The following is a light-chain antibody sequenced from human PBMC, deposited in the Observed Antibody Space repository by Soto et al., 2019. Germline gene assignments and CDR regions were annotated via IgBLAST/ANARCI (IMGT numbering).Light chain of an antibody. CDR2: KIS. CDR3: MQATHYPPYT. V-gene: IGKV2-24*01. CDR1: QSLLHSDGNTY. Sequence: DIVLTQTPLSSPVTLGQPASISCRSSQSLLHSDGNTYLSLVQQRPGHPPRLLIYKISNRLSGVPDRFSGSGAGTDFTLKISRVEADDVGVYYCMQATHYPPYTCGQGTKLEI. J-gene: IGKJ2*01.